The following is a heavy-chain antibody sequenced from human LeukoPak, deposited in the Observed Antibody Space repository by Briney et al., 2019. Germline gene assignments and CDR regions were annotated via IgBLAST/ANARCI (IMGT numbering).Heavy chain of an antibody. CDR1: GYSISSGYY. CDR3: ARAYSSSWSYYFDY. Sequence: SETLSLTCTVSGYSISSGYYWGWIRQPPGKGLEWIGSIYHSGSTYYNPSLKSRVTISVDTSKNQFSLKLSSVTAADTAVYHCARAYSSSWSYYFDYWGQGTLVTVSS. D-gene: IGHD6-13*01. V-gene: IGHV4-38-2*02. J-gene: IGHJ4*02. CDR2: IYHSGST.